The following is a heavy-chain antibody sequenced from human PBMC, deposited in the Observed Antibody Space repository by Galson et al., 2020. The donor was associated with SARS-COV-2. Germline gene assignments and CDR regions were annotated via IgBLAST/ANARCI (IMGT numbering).Heavy chain of an antibody. V-gene: IGHV2-5*02. J-gene: IGHJ5*02. CDR1: GFSFATSKVG. D-gene: IGHD6-13*01. CDR2: VYWDDDK. Sequence: KMSGPTLVKPTQTLTLTCTFSGFSFATSKVGVAWIRQPPGKALEWLGVVYWDDDKRYNPTLKDRLSVTKDASKNEVVLTVAHADILDTATYYCAHYAGKSDGHNWFAPWGQGTLVTVSS. CDR3: AHYAGKSDGHNWFAP.